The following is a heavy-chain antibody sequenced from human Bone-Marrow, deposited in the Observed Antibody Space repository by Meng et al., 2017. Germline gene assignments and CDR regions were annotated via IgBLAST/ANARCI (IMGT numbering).Heavy chain of an antibody. J-gene: IGHJ4*02. CDR3: ARVGYSGSRVTSYYFDY. CDR2: IYYSGST. Sequence: VALRAAGSRLVKPSQTLSLTCPGSGGSISSGGYYWSWIRQHPGKGLEWIGYIYYSGSTYYNPSLKSLVTISVDTSKNQFSLKLSSVTAADTAVYYCARVGYSGSRVTSYYFDYWGQGTLVTVSS. D-gene: IGHD1-26*01. V-gene: IGHV4-31*01. CDR1: GGSISSGGYY.